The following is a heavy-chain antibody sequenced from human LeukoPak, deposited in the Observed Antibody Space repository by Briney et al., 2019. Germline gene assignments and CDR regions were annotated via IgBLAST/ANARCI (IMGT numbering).Heavy chain of an antibody. CDR2: ISGDSGGT. J-gene: IGHJ4*02. Sequence: GGSLRLSCVASGFTFSNYAMSWVRQAPGKGLEWVSGISGDSGGTNYADSVKGRFTISRDNSKNTLYLQMNSLGAEDTAAYYCAKDGGPTVFYYFDSWGQGTLVTVSS. CDR3: AKDGGPTVFYYFDS. CDR1: GFTFSNYA. D-gene: IGHD1-1*01. V-gene: IGHV3-23*01.